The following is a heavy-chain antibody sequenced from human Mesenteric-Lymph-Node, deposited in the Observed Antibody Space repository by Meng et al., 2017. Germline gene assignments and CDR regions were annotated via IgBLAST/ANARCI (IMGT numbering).Heavy chain of an antibody. D-gene: IGHD6-19*01. CDR2: IIPIFGTA. Sequence: SVKVSCKASGGTFSSYAISWVRQAPGQGLEWMGGIIPIFGTANYAQKFQGRVTITADESTSTAYMELSSLRSEDTAVYYCARDLPAVAGTAYWYFDLWGHGTLVTVSS. CDR1: GGTFSSYA. V-gene: IGHV1-69*13. CDR3: ARDLPAVAGTAYWYFDL. J-gene: IGHJ2*01.